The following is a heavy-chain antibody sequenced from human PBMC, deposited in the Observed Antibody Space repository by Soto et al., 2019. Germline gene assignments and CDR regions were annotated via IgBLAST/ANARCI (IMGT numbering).Heavy chain of an antibody. V-gene: IGHV4-39*01. CDR1: GGSISSSSYY. J-gene: IGHJ6*02. D-gene: IGHD3-10*01. Sequence: SETLSLTCTVSGGSISSSSYYWGWIRQPPGKGLEWIGSIYYSGSTYYNPSLKSRVTISVDTSKNQFSLKLSSVTAADTAVYYCARLLLWFGELSEYYYYGMDVWGQGTTVTVSS. CDR3: ARLLLWFGELSEYYYYGMDV. CDR2: IYYSGST.